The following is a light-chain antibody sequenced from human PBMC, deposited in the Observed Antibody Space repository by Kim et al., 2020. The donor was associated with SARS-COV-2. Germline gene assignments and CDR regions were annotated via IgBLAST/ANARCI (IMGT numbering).Light chain of an antibody. CDR3: SSYTSSSTLVV. J-gene: IGLJ2*01. CDR2: DDS. Sequence: QSITNSCTGSSSDVGGYNNGSWYQQHPGKAPKLVIYDDSNRPSGVSKRFSGSKSGNTASLTISGLQAEDEADYYCSSYTSSSTLVVFGGGTQLTVL. V-gene: IGLV2-14*03. CDR1: SSDVGGYNN.